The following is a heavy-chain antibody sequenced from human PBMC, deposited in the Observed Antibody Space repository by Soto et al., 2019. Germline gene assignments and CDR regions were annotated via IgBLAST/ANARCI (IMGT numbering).Heavy chain of an antibody. D-gene: IGHD4-17*01. J-gene: IGHJ6*04. CDR3: AKAVGYGDLHILYYYYGMDV. CDR1: GFTFSSYA. Sequence: PGGSLRLSCAASGFTFSSYAMSWVRQAPGKGLEWVSAISGSGGSTYYADSAKGRFTISRDNSKNTLYLQMNSLRAEDTAVYYYAKAVGYGDLHILYYYYGMDVWGEGTTVTVSS. CDR2: ISGSGGST. V-gene: IGHV3-23*01.